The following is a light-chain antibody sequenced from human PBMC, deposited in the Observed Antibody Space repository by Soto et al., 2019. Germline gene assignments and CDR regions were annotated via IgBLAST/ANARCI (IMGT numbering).Light chain of an antibody. CDR1: SSDVGGYNY. J-gene: IGLJ2*01. CDR3: SSYTSSSTLMV. Sequence: SVLTQPASVSGSPGQSITISCTGTSSDVGGYNYVSWYQQHPGKAPKLMIYEVSNRPSGVSNRFSGSKSGNTASLTISGLQAEDEADYYCSSYTSSSTLMVFGGGTQLT. V-gene: IGLV2-14*01. CDR2: EVS.